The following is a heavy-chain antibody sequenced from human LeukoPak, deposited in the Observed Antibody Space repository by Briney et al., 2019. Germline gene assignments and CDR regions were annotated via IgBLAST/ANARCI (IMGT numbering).Heavy chain of an antibody. CDR1: GYTFTGYY. D-gene: IGHD4/OR15-4a*01. J-gene: IGHJ4*02. CDR2: INLNSGGT. V-gene: IGHV1-2*02. Sequence: GASVKVSCKASGYTFTGYYMHWVRQAPGQGLEWMGWINLNSGGTNYAQKFQGRVTMTRDTSITTAYMELSRLSSDDTAVYYCARDLLTIKTAYFDHWGQGTMVTVSS. CDR3: ARDLLTIKTAYFDH.